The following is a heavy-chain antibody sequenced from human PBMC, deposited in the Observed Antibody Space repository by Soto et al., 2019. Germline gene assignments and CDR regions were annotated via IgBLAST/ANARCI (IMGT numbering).Heavy chain of an antibody. Sequence: QVQLVQFGAEVKKPGSSVTVSCKASGGTFSSYTISWVRQAPGQGLEWMGGIIPIFGTANYAQKFQGRATITADESTSTAYMELSSLRSEDTAVYYCARGNHRWLQLWYFDLWGRGTLVTVSS. CDR1: GGTFSSYT. V-gene: IGHV1-69*12. CDR3: ARGNHRWLQLWYFDL. CDR2: IIPIFGTA. J-gene: IGHJ2*01. D-gene: IGHD5-12*01.